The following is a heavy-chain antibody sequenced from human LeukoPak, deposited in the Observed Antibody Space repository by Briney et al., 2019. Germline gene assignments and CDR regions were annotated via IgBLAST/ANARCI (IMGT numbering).Heavy chain of an antibody. CDR3: AGGFGFDY. CDR1: GFTFSSYG. CDR2: INSDGSTT. D-gene: IGHD3-10*01. V-gene: IGHV3-74*01. J-gene: IGHJ4*02. Sequence: PGGSLRLSCAASGFTFSSYGMHGVGQAQGKGLVWVSRINSDGSTTSYADSVKGRFTISRDNAKNTLYLQMNSLRAEDTAVYYCAGGFGFDYWGQGTLVTVSS.